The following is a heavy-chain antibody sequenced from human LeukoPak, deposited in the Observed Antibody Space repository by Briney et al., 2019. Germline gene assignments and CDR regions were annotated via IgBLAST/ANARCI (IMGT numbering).Heavy chain of an antibody. Sequence: GGSLRLSCAASGFTFSSYAMHWVRQAPGKGLEWVAVISYDGSNKYYADSVKGRFTISGDNSKNTLYLQMNSLRAEDTAVYYCARETYDFWSGYFTGDNSFDYWGQGTLVTVSS. CDR2: ISYDGSNK. D-gene: IGHD3-3*01. V-gene: IGHV3-30-3*01. CDR1: GFTFSSYA. CDR3: ARETYDFWSGYFTGDNSFDY. J-gene: IGHJ4*02.